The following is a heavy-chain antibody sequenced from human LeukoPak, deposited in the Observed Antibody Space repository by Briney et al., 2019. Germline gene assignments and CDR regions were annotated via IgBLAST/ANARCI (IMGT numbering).Heavy chain of an antibody. CDR1: GFIVSENY. Sequence: GGSLRLSCAASGFIVSENYMSWVRQAPGKGLEWVSTVYSGGLTFYADPVKGRFTISRDNSKNTLYLQMSSLRAEDTAVYYCVRDRWPGLGDFWGQGTTVTVS. CDR3: VRDRWPGLGDF. V-gene: IGHV3-66*01. J-gene: IGHJ6*02. D-gene: IGHD6-19*01. CDR2: VYSGGLT.